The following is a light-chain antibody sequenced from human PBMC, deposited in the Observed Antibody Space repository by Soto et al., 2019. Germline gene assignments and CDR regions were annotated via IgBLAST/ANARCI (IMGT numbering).Light chain of an antibody. V-gene: IGKV3-20*01. J-gene: IGKJ2*01. CDR3: QQSGSSPPYT. CDR1: QSVSNKY. CDR2: GSS. Sequence: EVVLTQSPGTLSLSPVERATLSCRASQSVSNKYVAWYQQKPGQAPRLLIFGSSDRATGIPDRFSGSGSGTDFTLTISRLEPEDFAVYYCQQSGSSPPYTFGQGTKLEIK.